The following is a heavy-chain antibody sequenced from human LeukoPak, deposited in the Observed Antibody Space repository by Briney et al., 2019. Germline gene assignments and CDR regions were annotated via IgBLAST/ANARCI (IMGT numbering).Heavy chain of an antibody. J-gene: IGHJ6*03. V-gene: IGHV1-69*05. D-gene: IGHD6-6*01. CDR3: ARIAARDYYYYYYMDV. CDR2: IIPLFGTA. Sequence: GASVKISCKASGGTFSSYAISWVRQAPGQGLEWLGGIIPLFGTANYAQKFQVRVTITTDDPTSTAYMELSSLRSEDTAVYYCARIAARDYYYYYYMDVWGKGTTVTVSS. CDR1: GGTFSSYA.